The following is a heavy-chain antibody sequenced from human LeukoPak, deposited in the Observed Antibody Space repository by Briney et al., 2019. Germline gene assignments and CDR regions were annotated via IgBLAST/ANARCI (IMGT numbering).Heavy chain of an antibody. CDR3: ARDYYDVLTGYSIQPFDY. CDR2: ISAYNGHT. D-gene: IGHD3-9*01. Sequence: ASVKVSCKASGYTFISYGFSWVRQAPGQGLEWMGWISAYNGHTNYAQKLQGRVTMTTDTSTSTAYMELRSLRSDDTAVYYCARDYYDVLTGYSIQPFDYWGQGTLVTVSS. J-gene: IGHJ4*02. CDR1: GYTFISYG. V-gene: IGHV1-18*04.